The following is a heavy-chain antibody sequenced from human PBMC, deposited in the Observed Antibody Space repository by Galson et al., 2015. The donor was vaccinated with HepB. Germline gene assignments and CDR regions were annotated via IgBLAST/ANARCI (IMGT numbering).Heavy chain of an antibody. CDR2: IYYSGST. CDR3: ARGGYSYAGDYFDY. J-gene: IGHJ4*02. CDR1: GGSIRSSSYY. D-gene: IGHD5-18*01. Sequence: LSLTCTVSGGSIRSSSYYWGWIRQPPGKGLEWIGSIYYSGSTYYNPSLKSRVTISVDTSKNQFSLKLSSVTAADTAVYYCARGGYSYAGDYFDYWGQGTLVTVSS. V-gene: IGHV4-39*07.